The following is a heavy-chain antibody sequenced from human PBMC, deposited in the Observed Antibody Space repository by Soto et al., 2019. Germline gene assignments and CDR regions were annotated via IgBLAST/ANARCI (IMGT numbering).Heavy chain of an antibody. V-gene: IGHV4-39*01. CDR2: IYYSGST. D-gene: IGHD2-2*02. CDR1: GGSISSSSYY. J-gene: IGHJ5*02. Sequence: KPSETLSLTCTVSGGSISSSSYYWGWIRQPPGKGLEWIGSIYYSGSTYYNPSFKSRVTISVDTSKNQFSLKLSSVTAADTAVYYCARQSDCSSTSCYTGMVWFDPWGQGTLVTVSS. CDR3: ARQSDCSSTSCYTGMVWFDP.